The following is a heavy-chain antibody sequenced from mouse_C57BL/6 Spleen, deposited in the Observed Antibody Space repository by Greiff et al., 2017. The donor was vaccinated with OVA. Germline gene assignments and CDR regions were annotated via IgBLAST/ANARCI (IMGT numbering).Heavy chain of an antibody. J-gene: IGHJ2*01. CDR1: GYTFTSYW. D-gene: IGHD1-1*01. CDR3: ARWGTTVDD. Sequence: QVHVKQPGAELVKPGASVKLSCKASGYTFTSYWMHWVKQRPGQGLEWIGMIHPNSGSTNYNEKFKSKATLTVDKSSSTAYMQLSSLTSEDSAVYYCARWGTTVDDWGQGTTLTVSS. CDR2: IHPNSGST. V-gene: IGHV1-64*01.